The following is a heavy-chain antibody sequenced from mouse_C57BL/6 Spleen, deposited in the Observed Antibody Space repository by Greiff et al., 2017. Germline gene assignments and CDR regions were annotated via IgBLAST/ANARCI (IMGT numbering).Heavy chain of an antibody. Sequence: EVQLQQSVAELVRPGASVKLSCTASGFNIKNTYMPWVKQRPEQGLEWIGRIDPANGNTKYSPKFQGKATITADTSSNTAYLQLSSLTSEDTAIYYCARDYWGYFDVWGTGTTVTVSS. CDR1: GFNIKNTY. CDR3: ARDYWGYFDV. D-gene: IGHD1-1*01. J-gene: IGHJ1*03. V-gene: IGHV14-3*01. CDR2: IDPANGNT.